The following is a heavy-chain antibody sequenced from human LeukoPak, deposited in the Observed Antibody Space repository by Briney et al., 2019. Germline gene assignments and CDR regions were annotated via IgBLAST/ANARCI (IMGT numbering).Heavy chain of an antibody. J-gene: IGHJ4*02. CDR3: ARGGRWLQLLEY. CDR2: INHSGST. D-gene: IGHD5-24*01. Sequence: SETLSLTCAVYGGSFSGYYWSWIRQPPGKGLECIGEINHSGSTNYNPSLKSRVTISVDTSKNQSSLKLSSVTAADTAVYYCARGGRWLQLLEYWGQGTLVTVSS. CDR1: GGSFSGYY. V-gene: IGHV4-34*01.